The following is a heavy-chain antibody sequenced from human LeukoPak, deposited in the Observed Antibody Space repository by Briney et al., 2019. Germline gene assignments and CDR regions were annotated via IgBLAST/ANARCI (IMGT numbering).Heavy chain of an antibody. CDR3: ARTPTHYDFWSGYYSRFDY. V-gene: IGHV4-59*08. CDR1: GGSISSYY. CDR2: IYYSGST. J-gene: IGHJ4*02. D-gene: IGHD3-3*01. Sequence: PSETLSFTCTVSGGSISSYYWSWIRQPPGKGLEWIGYIYYSGSTNYNPSLKSRVTISVDTSKNQFSLKLTSVTAADTAVYYCARTPTHYDFWSGYYSRFDYWGQGTLVTVSS.